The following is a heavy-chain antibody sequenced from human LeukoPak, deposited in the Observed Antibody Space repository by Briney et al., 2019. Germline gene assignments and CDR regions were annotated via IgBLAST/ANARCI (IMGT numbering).Heavy chain of an antibody. CDR1: GNYW. D-gene: IGHD5-24*01. J-gene: IGHJ4*02. Sequence: PGGSLRLSCAASGNYWMHWVRQAPGKGLVWVSHINSDGSWTSYADSVKGRFTISRDNSKITLYLQMNSLRAEDTAVYYCAKWGRRDGYHFDYWGQGTLVTVSS. CDR3: AKWGRRDGYHFDY. CDR2: INSDGSWT. V-gene: IGHV3-74*01.